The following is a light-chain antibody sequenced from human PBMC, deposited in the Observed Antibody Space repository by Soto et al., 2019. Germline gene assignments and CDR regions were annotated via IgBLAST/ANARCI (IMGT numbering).Light chain of an antibody. V-gene: IGKV3-20*01. J-gene: IGKJ1*01. CDR2: GAS. CDR1: QSVSSGY. CDR3: QQYGSSRT. Sequence: EMVLTPSPGTLSLSPRDKATLSCLASQSVSSGYLARYQPKPGQAPRLLIYGASSRATGIPDRFSGSGSGTDFTLTISRLEHEDFAVYYCQQYGSSRTFGQGTKVDIK.